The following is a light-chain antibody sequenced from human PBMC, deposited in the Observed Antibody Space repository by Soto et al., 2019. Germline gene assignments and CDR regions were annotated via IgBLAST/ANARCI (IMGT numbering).Light chain of an antibody. Sequence: EIVMTQSPGTLSVSPGEGATLACRASQSVRSNLAWYQQKPGQAPRLLIFGSFTRAPGVPSGFSGSGSGTEFTLTISSLQSEDLALYYCQQYDIWPWPFGQGTKVDIK. J-gene: IGKJ1*01. CDR3: QQYDIWPWP. V-gene: IGKV3-15*01. CDR1: QSVRSN. CDR2: GSF.